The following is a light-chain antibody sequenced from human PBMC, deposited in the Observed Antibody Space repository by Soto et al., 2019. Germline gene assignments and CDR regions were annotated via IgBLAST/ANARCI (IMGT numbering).Light chain of an antibody. J-gene: IGKJ2*01. CDR2: GAS. V-gene: IGKV3-20*01. CDR3: QQYGGSPRT. CDR1: QSVSSSH. Sequence: EIVLTQSPGTLSLSPGERATLSCRASQSVSSSHLAWYQQKPGQAPRLLIYGASFRATGIPDRFSGSASGTDVTLTISRLEPEDFAVYYCQQYGGSPRTFGQGTKLEIK.